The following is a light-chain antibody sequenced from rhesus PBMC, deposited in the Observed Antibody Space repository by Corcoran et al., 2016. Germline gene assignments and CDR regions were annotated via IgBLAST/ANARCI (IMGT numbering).Light chain of an antibody. Sequence: IQMTQSPSALSASVGDRVTISCRASQNFNSNLAWYQQKPGKAPGLLFYTTSRLQTGVPSRSTGNGSWNDFTLTIGSLQPEDSATYYCQHYYNDPLTFGGGTKVELK. CDR1: QNFNSN. J-gene: IGKJ4*01. CDR3: QHYYNDPLT. V-gene: IGKV1S8*01. CDR2: TTS.